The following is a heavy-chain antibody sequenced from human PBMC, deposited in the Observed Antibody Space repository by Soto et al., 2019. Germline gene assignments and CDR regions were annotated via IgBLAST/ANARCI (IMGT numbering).Heavy chain of an antibody. V-gene: IGHV3-53*01. CDR3: AREISAGFGEPWLDP. D-gene: IGHD3-10*01. CDR1: GFSVSSNY. Sequence: GGSLRLSCAASGFSVSSNYMTWIRQAPGKGLEWVSIIYSDGRTNYADSVKGRFTISRDNSKNTVYLQMTSLSADDTAVYYCAREISAGFGEPWLDPWGQGTLVTVSS. J-gene: IGHJ5*02. CDR2: IYSDGRT.